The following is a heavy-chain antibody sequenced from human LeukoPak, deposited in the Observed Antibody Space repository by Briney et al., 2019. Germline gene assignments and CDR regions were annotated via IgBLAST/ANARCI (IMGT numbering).Heavy chain of an antibody. J-gene: IGHJ3*02. CDR3: AREMATIGGGSWAFDI. D-gene: IGHD5-24*01. Sequence: SVKVSCKASGGTFSSYAISWVRQAPGQGLEWMGGIIPIFGTANYAQKFQGRVTITADESTSTAYMELSSLRSEDTAVYYCAREMATIGGGSWAFDIWGQGTMVTVSS. CDR1: GGTFSSYA. V-gene: IGHV1-69*13. CDR2: IIPIFGTA.